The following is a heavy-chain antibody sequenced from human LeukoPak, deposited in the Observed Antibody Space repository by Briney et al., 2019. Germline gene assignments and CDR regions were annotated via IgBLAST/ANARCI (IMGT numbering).Heavy chain of an antibody. V-gene: IGHV3-23*01. D-gene: IGHD2-21*02. Sequence: GGSLRLSCAASGFTFSSYAMSWVRQAPGKGLEWVSAISGSGGSTYYADSVKGRFTISRDNSKNTLYLQMNSLRAEDTAVYYFARDNCGGDCYSPWGQGTLVTVSS. CDR1: GFTFSSYA. CDR2: ISGSGGST. CDR3: ARDNCGGDCYSP. J-gene: IGHJ5*02.